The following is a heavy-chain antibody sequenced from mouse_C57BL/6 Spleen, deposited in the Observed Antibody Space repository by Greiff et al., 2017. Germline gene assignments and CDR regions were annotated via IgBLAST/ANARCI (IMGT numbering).Heavy chain of an antibody. D-gene: IGHD6-1*01. CDR1: GFTFSDYY. CDR2: ISNGGGST. Sequence: EVKLVESGGGLVQPGGSLKLSCAASGFTFSDYYMYWVRQTPEKRLEWVAYISNGGGSTYYPDTVKGRFTISRDNAKNTLYLQMSRLKSEDTAMYYCASLSHPGDDWGQGTSVTVSS. J-gene: IGHJ4*01. V-gene: IGHV5-12*01. CDR3: ASLSHPGDD.